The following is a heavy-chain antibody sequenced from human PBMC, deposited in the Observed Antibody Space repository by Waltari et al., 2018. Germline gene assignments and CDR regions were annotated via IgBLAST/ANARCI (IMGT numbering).Heavy chain of an antibody. Sequence: QVQLQESGPGLVKPSETLSLICTVSGASISSYYWSWIRQPAGKGLEWIGRLYTSGHTIYNPSLKSRVTMSVDTYKNQFSLKLTSVTAADTAVYYCAGAGGNSFDYWGQGTLVTVSS. J-gene: IGHJ4*02. D-gene: IGHD3-10*01. CDR1: GASISSYY. V-gene: IGHV4-4*07. CDR2: LYTSGHT. CDR3: AGAGGNSFDY.